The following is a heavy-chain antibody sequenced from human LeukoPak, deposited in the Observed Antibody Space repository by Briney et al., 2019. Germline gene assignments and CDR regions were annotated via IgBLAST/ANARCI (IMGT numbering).Heavy chain of an antibody. D-gene: IGHD2-15*01. CDR1: GFTFSTYS. CDR2: ISSSSTYI. J-gene: IGHJ4*02. V-gene: IGHV3-21*01. CDR3: ARDSYYCRGGSCYSSKGIHEY. Sequence: GGSLRLSCAASGFTFSTYSMNWVRQAPGKGLEWVSSISSSSTYIYYADAVKGRFTISRDNAKNLLYLEMNTLRAEDTAVYYCARDSYYCRGGSCYSSKGIHEYWGQGTLVTVSS.